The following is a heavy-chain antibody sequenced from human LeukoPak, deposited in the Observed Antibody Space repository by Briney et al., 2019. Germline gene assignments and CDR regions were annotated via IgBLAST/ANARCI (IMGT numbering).Heavy chain of an antibody. CDR2: IIPIFGTA. Sequence: SVKVSCKASGGTFSSYAISWVRQAPGQGLEWMGGIIPIFGTANYAQKFQGRVTITADKSMSTAYMELSSLRSEDTAVYYCARDRPFRFDPWGQGTLVTVSS. V-gene: IGHV1-69*06. J-gene: IGHJ5*02. CDR1: GGTFSSYA. CDR3: ARDRPFRFDP.